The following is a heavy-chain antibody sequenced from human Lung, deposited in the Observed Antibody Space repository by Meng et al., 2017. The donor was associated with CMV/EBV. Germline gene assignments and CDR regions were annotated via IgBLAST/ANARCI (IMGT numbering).Heavy chain of an antibody. J-gene: IGHJ5*02. CDR2: IHPGDSDT. D-gene: IGHD4-17*01. Sequence: GESXKISCEGSGYSFSNYWIDWVRQMPGKGLEWMGSIHPGDSDTRYSPSFHGQVTFSADKSIRTAYLQWSGLKASDTAMYYCARRGMMTTRGYWFDPWGQGTLVTVPS. CDR3: ARRGMMTTRGYWFDP. CDR1: GYSFSNYW. V-gene: IGHV5-51*01.